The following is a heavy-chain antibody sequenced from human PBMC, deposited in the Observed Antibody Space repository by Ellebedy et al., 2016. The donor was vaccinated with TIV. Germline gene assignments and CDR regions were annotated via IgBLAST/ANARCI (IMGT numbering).Heavy chain of an antibody. D-gene: IGHD2-15*01. J-gene: IGHJ4*02. V-gene: IGHV4-39*07. CDR1: GVSISTSTYY. CDR2: IYYRGST. CDR3: ARGTMALQTLICFDS. Sequence: SETLSLXCTVSGVSISTSTYYWGWIRQPPGEGLEWIGTIYYRGSTNYNPSLKSRVTMSVDTSKNQFSLNLRSVTAADTAVYYCARGTMALQTLICFDSWGQGSLVTVSS.